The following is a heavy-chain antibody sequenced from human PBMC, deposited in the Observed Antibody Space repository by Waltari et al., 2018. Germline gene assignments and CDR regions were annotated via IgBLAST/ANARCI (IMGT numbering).Heavy chain of an antibody. CDR2: MRSKTYGETA. Sequence: EVQLVESGGGLAQPGRSLRLPCSVSGFSVGDFAISWFRQAPGKGLEWVGFMRSKTYGETAQYAASVKGRFSISRDDSKNIAHLQMNSLKTEDTAVYYCARGEYSSAYWGQGTRVTVSS. V-gene: IGHV3-49*03. CDR3: ARGEYSSAY. J-gene: IGHJ4*02. D-gene: IGHD3-22*01. CDR1: GFSVGDFA.